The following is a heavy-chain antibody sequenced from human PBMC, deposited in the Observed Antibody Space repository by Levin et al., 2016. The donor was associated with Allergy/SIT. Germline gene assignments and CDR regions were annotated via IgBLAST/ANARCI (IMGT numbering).Heavy chain of an antibody. CDR1: GGSVTSDGHS. CDR2: ISHSGNN. J-gene: IGHJ6*02. Sequence: SETLSLTCTVSGGSVTSDGHSWTWIRRPPGRALEWIGYISHSGNNYYNPSLWGRVTISVDTSKNQFSLKLSSVTAADTAVYYCARGVWFGELLNKYGMDVWGQGTTVTVSS. D-gene: IGHD3-10*01. CDR3: ARGVWFGELLNKYGMDV. V-gene: IGHV4-30-2*01.